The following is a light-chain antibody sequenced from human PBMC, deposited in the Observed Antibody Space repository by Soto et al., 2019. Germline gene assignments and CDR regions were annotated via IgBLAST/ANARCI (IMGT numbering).Light chain of an antibody. Sequence: EIVMTQNAATLSWSPGERGTLSFVAGQSVRTNLAWYQQKPGQAPRLLIYGASTRATGTPARFSGSGSGTDFTLTVSSLQPEDVAVYYCQQYYSTPWTFGQGTKVDIK. CDR2: GAS. CDR3: QQYYSTPWT. CDR1: QSVRTN. V-gene: IGKV3-15*01. J-gene: IGKJ1*01.